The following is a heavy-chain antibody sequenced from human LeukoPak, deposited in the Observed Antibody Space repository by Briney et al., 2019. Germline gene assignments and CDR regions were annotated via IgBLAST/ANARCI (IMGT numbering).Heavy chain of an antibody. Sequence: GASVKVSCKASGYTFTSYAMNWVRQAPGQGLEWMGWINTNTGNPTYAQGFTGRFVFSLDTSVSTAYLQISSLKVEDTAVYYCARALPPLKYSSGWYCEFDPWGQGTLVTVSS. V-gene: IGHV7-4-1*02. J-gene: IGHJ5*02. CDR3: ARALPPLKYSSGWYCEFDP. CDR1: GYTFTSYA. D-gene: IGHD6-19*01. CDR2: INTNTGNP.